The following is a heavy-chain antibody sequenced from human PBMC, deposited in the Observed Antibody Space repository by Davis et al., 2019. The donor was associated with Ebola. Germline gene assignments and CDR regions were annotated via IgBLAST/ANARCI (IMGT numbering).Heavy chain of an antibody. CDR3: AKRLQEIEQLVLGLRLGSAFDI. CDR2: TSGSGGST. V-gene: IGHV3-23*01. D-gene: IGHD6-6*01. CDR1: GGSISSGGYY. J-gene: IGHJ3*02. Sequence: ETLSLTCTVSGGSISSGGYYWSWIRQAPGKGLEWVSATSGSGGSTYYADPVKGRFTISRDNSKNTLYLQMNSLRAEDTAVYYCAKRLQEIEQLVLGLRLGSAFDIWGQGTMVTVSS.